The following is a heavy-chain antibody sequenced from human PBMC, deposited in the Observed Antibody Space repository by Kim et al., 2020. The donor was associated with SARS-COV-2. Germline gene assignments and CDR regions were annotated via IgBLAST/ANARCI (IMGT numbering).Heavy chain of an antibody. CDR3: ARSEGRASWQHFDY. CDR1: SDSMTAYY. D-gene: IGHD3-3*02. J-gene: IGHJ4*02. Sequence: SETLSLTCTVSSDSMTAYYWSWIRQFPGKGLEWIGYIFHSGNTNYSPSLKSRVIISWDTSRNQFSLALTSVTEADTAVYYCARSEGRASWQHFDYWGQGILGTVSS. V-gene: IGHV4-59*01. CDR2: IFHSGNT.